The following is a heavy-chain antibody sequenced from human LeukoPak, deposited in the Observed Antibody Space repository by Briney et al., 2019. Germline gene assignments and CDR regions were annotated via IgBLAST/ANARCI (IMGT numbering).Heavy chain of an antibody. CDR2: ISSSSSTI. Sequence: PGGSLRLSCAASGFTFSSYEMNWVRQAPGKGLEWVSYISSSSSTIYYADSVKGRFTISRDNAKNSLYLQMNSLRAEDTAVYYCARFMNWASISGLDYWGQGTLVTVSS. CDR1: GFTFSSYE. J-gene: IGHJ4*02. CDR3: ARFMNWASISGLDY. V-gene: IGHV3-48*03. D-gene: IGHD1-14*01.